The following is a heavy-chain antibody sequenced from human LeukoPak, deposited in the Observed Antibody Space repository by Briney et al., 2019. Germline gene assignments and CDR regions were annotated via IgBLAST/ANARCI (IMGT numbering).Heavy chain of an antibody. J-gene: IGHJ3*02. V-gene: IGHV1-2*02. CDR3: ARVQGSGWSYDAFDI. D-gene: IGHD6-19*01. CDR2: INPNSGGT. CDR1: GYTFNDYY. Sequence: ASVEVSCKASGYTFNDYYMHWVRQAPGQGLEWMGWINPNSGGTKFAQKFQGRVTMTRDTSISTAYMELSRLRSDDTAVYYCARVQGSGWSYDAFDIWGQGTMVTVSS.